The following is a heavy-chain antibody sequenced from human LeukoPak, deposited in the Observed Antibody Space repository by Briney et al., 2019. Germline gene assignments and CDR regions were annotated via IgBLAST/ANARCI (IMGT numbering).Heavy chain of an antibody. V-gene: IGHV3-7*03. Sequence: GGSLRLSCAASGFTFSSHWMTWIRQAPGKGLEWVASIKKDVGEKFYVDSVKGRFTISRDNAKNSLYLHMNSLRAEDTAVYYCAKDLTIQAAAGTLGYWGQGTPVTVSS. J-gene: IGHJ4*02. D-gene: IGHD6-13*01. CDR2: IKKDVGEK. CDR3: AKDLTIQAAAGTLGY. CDR1: GFTFSSHW.